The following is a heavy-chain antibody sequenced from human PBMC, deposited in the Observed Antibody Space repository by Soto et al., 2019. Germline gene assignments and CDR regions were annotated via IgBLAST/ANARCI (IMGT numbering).Heavy chain of an antibody. Sequence: SETLSLTCTVSGGSISSGGYYWSWIRQHPGKGLEWIGYIYYSGSTYYNPSLKSRVTISVDTSKNQFSLKLSSVTAADTAVYYCARDRGLGPRGSGIQKGGDAFDIWGQGTMVTVSS. J-gene: IGHJ3*02. CDR3: ARDRGLGPRGSGIQKGGDAFDI. CDR1: GGSISSGGYY. V-gene: IGHV4-31*03. CDR2: IYYSGST. D-gene: IGHD3-10*01.